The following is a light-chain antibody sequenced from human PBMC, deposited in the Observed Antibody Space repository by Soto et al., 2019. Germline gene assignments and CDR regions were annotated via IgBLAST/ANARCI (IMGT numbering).Light chain of an antibody. J-gene: IGKJ3*01. Sequence: DIQMTQSPPSLSASVGDRVTITCRASQDIRNFVAWYQQKPGKAPKLLIYAASTLQSGVPSRFSGSGSGTDLTLTITSLQPEDVATYSCQKYSSVPVFGPGTKVEIK. CDR1: QDIRNF. CDR3: QKYSSVPV. V-gene: IGKV1-27*01. CDR2: AAS.